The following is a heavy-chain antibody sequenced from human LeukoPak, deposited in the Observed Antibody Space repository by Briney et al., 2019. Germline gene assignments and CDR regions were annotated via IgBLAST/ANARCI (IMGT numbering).Heavy chain of an antibody. J-gene: IGHJ4*02. CDR2: IYHGGST. D-gene: IGHD5-12*01. Sequence: PSETLSLTCAVSGAXISSNNWWTWVRQPPGKGLEWIGEIYHGGSTNYNTSLRSRVTISVDKSKNQFSLNLTSVTAADTSVYYCATNSGWRLDYWGQGVLVTVSS. V-gene: IGHV4-4*02. CDR3: ATNSGWRLDY. CDR1: GAXISSNNW.